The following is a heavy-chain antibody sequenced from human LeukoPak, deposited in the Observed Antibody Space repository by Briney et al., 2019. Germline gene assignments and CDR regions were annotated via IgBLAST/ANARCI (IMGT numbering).Heavy chain of an antibody. V-gene: IGHV4-59*01. CDR1: GGSISSYY. J-gene: IGHJ6*02. Sequence: PSETLSLTCTVSGGSISSYYWSWIRQPPGKGLEWVGYVYYSGSTNYNPSLKSRVTISVDTSKNHFSLKLSSVTAADTAVYYCARSGDSSGYYLYYYYGMDVWGQGTTVTVSS. CDR3: ARSGDSSGYYLYYYYGMDV. D-gene: IGHD3-22*01. CDR2: VYYSGST.